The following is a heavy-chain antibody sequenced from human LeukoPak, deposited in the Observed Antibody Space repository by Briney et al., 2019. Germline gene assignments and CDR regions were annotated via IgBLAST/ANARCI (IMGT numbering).Heavy chain of an antibody. J-gene: IGHJ4*02. CDR3: AKARGSAAGGYYFDY. V-gene: IGHV3-23*01. D-gene: IGHD3-10*01. Sequence: QSGGSLRLSCAASGFTFSSYAMSWVCQAPGKGLEWVSAISGSGGSTYYADSVKGRFTISRDNSKNTLYLQMNSLRAEDTAVYCCAKARGSAAGGYYFDYWGQGTLVTVSS. CDR2: ISGSGGST. CDR1: GFTFSSYA.